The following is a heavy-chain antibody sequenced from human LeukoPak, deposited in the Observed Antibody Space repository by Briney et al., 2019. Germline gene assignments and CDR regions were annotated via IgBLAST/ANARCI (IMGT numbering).Heavy chain of an antibody. J-gene: IGHJ6*02. D-gene: IGHD3-10*01. CDR1: GFTFSSYG. V-gene: IGHV3-30*18. CDR3: AKDLLLWFGELFSFGMDV. Sequence: GGSLRLSCAAFGFTFSSYGMHWVRQAPGKGLEWVAVTSYDGSNKYYADSVKGRFTISRDNSKNTLYLQMNSLRAEDTAVYYCAKDLLLWFGELFSFGMDVWGQGTTVTVSS. CDR2: TSYDGSNK.